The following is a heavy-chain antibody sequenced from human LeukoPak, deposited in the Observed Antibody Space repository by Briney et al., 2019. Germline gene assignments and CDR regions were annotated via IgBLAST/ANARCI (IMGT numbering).Heavy chain of an antibody. CDR3: AKDLSRRVTVTRAFDY. V-gene: IGHV3-9*03. CDR2: ISWNSGSI. Sequence: GGSMRLSCAASGFTFDDYAMHWVRQAPGKGLEGVSGISWNSGSIGYADSVEGRFTISRDNAKNSLYLQMNSLRAEDMALYYCAKDLSRRVTVTRAFDYWGQGTLVTVSS. CDR1: GFTFDDYA. J-gene: IGHJ4*02. D-gene: IGHD4-17*01.